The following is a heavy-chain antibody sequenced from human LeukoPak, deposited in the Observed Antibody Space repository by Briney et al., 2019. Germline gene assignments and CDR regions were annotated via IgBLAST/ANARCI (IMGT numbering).Heavy chain of an antibody. V-gene: IGHV3-9*01. Sequence: PGRSMRLSSVASGFKFAMHWVRQAPGTGLEWVSGLSWHSGSIGYADSVKGRFIISRDNAKNSLYLEMNSLRPEDSALYYCAKETKVGENLYYFDYWGRGTLVTVSS. CDR2: LSWHSGSI. J-gene: IGHJ4*02. D-gene: IGHD1-26*01. CDR1: GFKFA. CDR3: AKETKVGENLYYFDY.